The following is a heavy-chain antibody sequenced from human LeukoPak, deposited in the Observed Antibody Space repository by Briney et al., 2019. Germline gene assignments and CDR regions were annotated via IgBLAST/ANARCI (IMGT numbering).Heavy chain of an antibody. Sequence: GGSLRLSCAASAFRFSSFAMTWVRQAPGKGLEWVSGIHGNGETTYYADSVKGRFTISRDNAKNSLYLQMNSLSAEDTAVYYCARAQKYSYDAFDIWGQGTMVTVSS. CDR1: AFRFSSFA. CDR2: IHGNGETT. CDR3: ARAQKYSYDAFDI. V-gene: IGHV3-48*04. J-gene: IGHJ3*02. D-gene: IGHD4-11*01.